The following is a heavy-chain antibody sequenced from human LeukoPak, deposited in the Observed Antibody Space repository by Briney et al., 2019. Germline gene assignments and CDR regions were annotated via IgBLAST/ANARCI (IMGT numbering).Heavy chain of an antibody. CDR2: FDPEDGET. CDR3: ATVKYYDSSGYYFPRVWFDP. D-gene: IGHD3-22*01. CDR1: GYTLTELS. Sequence: ASVKVSCKVSGYTLTELSMHWVRQAPGKGLEWMGGFDPEDGETIYAQKFQGRVTTTEDTSTDTAYMELSSLRSEDTAVYYCATVKYYDSSGYYFPRVWFDPWGQGTLVTVSS. J-gene: IGHJ5*02. V-gene: IGHV1-24*01.